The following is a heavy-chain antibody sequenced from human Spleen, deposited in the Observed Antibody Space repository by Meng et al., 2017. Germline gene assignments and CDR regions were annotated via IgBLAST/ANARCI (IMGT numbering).Heavy chain of an antibody. CDR2: INHSGST. CDR3: ARDNDGWSPFDY. J-gene: IGHJ4*02. CDR1: GGSFSDYY. D-gene: IGHD6-19*01. Sequence: SETLSLTCVVSGGSFSDYYWSWIRQPPGKGLEWIGEINHSGSTNYNPSLESRATISVDTSQNNLSLKLSSVTAADSAVYYCARDNDGWSPFDYWGQGTLVTVSS. V-gene: IGHV4-34*01.